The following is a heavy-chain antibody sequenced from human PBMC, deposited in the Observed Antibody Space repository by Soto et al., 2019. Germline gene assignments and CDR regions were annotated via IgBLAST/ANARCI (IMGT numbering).Heavy chain of an antibody. Sequence: QVQLVQSGAEVKKPGASVKVSCKASGYTFTSYAMHWVRQAPGQRLEWMGWINAGNGNTKYSQKFQGRVTITRDTSASTAYMELSSLRAEDTAVYYCARAYSNYNSYWFDPWGQGTLVTVSS. CDR1: GYTFTSYA. D-gene: IGHD4-4*01. J-gene: IGHJ5*02. CDR3: ARAYSNYNSYWFDP. CDR2: INAGNGNT. V-gene: IGHV1-3*01.